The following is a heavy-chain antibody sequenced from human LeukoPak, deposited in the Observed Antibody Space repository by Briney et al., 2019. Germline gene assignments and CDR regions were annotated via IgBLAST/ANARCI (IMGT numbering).Heavy chain of an antibody. D-gene: IGHD3-16*01. CDR2: ISYDGSNK. Sequence: PGRSLRLSCAASGFTFSSYAMHWVRQAPGKGLEWVAVISYDGSNKYYADSVKGRFTISRDNSKNTLYLQMGSLRAEDMAVYYCARGLGLPQTEYGMDVWGQGTTVTVSS. J-gene: IGHJ6*02. CDR3: ARGLGLPQTEYGMDV. V-gene: IGHV3-30*14. CDR1: GFTFSSYA.